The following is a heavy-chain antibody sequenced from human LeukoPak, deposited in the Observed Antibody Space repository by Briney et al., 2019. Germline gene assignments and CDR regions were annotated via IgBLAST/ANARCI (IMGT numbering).Heavy chain of an antibody. V-gene: IGHV1-69*04. CDR2: IIPILGIA. J-gene: IGHJ5*02. CDR1: GGTFSSYA. Sequence: SVKVSCKASGGTFSSYAISLVRQAPGQGLEWMGRIIPILGIANYAQKFQGRVTITANKSTCTAYMELSSLRSEDTAVYYCARDEVWRNWFDPWGQGTLVTVSS. CDR3: ARDEVWRNWFDP. D-gene: IGHD3-3*01.